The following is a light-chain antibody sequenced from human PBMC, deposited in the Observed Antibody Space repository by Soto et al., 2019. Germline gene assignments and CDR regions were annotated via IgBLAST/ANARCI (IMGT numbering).Light chain of an antibody. V-gene: IGLV2-14*01. J-gene: IGLJ2*01. CDR1: SSDVGGYNY. Sequence: QSALTQPASVSGSPGQSITISCTGTSSDVGGYNYVSWYQQYPGKAPKLMIYEVSNRPSGVSNRFSCSKSGNTASPTISGLQAEDEADYYCSSYTSSGTLVVFGGGTKLTVL. CDR2: EVS. CDR3: SSYTSSGTLVV.